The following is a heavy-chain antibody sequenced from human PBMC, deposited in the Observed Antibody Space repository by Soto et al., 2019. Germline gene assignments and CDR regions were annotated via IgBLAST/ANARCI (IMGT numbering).Heavy chain of an antibody. Sequence: GGSLRLSCAASGFTFSSYSMNWVRQAPGKGLEWVSSISSSSSYIYYADSVKGRFTISRDNAKNSLYLQMNSLRAEDTAVYYCARGDLSYDFWSGYSSGLYYYYYYMDVWGKGTTVTVSS. D-gene: IGHD3-3*01. J-gene: IGHJ6*03. V-gene: IGHV3-21*01. CDR1: GFTFSSYS. CDR2: ISSSSSYI. CDR3: ARGDLSYDFWSGYSSGLYYYYYYMDV.